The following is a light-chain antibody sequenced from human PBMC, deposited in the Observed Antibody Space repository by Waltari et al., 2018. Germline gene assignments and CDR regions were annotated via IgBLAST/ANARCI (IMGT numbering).Light chain of an antibody. J-gene: IGLJ1*01. CDR1: SSNIGSNA. V-gene: IGLV1-44*01. Sequence: QSVLTQPPSASGTPGQRVTISCSGSSSNIGSNALNWYQHLPGTAPKLLIYSHDQRPSGVPDRVSGSKSGTSASRAITGLQSEDEAHYYGASWDDSLNGYVFGTGTKVTVL. CDR2: SHD. CDR3: ASWDDSLNGYV.